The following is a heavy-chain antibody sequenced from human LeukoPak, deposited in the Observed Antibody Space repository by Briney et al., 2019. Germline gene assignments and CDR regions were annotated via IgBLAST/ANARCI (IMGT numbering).Heavy chain of an antibody. CDR1: GGSISSYY. D-gene: IGHD2-21*02. V-gene: IGHV4-59*12. CDR3: ARVSVVTTGRDY. CDR2: IYYSGST. Sequence: SETLSLTCTVSGGSISSYYWSWIRQPPGKGLEWIGYIYYSGSTNYNPSLKSRVTISVDTSKNQFSLKLSSVTAADTAVYYCARVSVVTTGRDYWGQGTLVTVSS. J-gene: IGHJ4*02.